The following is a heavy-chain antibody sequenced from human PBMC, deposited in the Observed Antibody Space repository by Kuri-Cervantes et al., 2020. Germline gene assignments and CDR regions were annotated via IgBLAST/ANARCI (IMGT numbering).Heavy chain of an antibody. Sequence: GGSLRLSCAASGFTFSDYYMSWIRQAPGKGLEWVSYISGRDSTIHYADSVKGRFTVSRDNAKNSLYLQMNSLTAEDTALYYCAKDLHGSSGGWDAFDIWGQGTMVTVSS. CDR3: AKDLHGSSGGWDAFDI. V-gene: IGHV3-11*01. CDR2: ISGRDSTI. D-gene: IGHD6-13*01. CDR1: GFTFSDYY. J-gene: IGHJ3*02.